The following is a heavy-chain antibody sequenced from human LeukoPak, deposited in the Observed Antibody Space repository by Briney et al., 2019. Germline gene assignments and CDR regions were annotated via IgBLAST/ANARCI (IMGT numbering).Heavy chain of an antibody. J-gene: IGHJ2*01. CDR3: ARRPTGSGNLSL. D-gene: IGHD3-10*01. Sequence: PSETLSLTCTVSSGSISSGSYHWAWIRQPPGKGLEWIGNVYNRVICHYNPSLKSRVTISVDTSKNQFSLILTSVTAADTAMYFCARRPTGSGNLSLWGRGTLVTVSS. CDR2: VYNRVIC. CDR1: SGSISSGSYH. V-gene: IGHV4-39*01.